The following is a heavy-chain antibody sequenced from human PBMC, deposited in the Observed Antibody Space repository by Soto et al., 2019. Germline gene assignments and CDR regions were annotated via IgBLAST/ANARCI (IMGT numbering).Heavy chain of an antibody. J-gene: IGHJ6*02. D-gene: IGHD2-2*02. V-gene: IGHV3-30-3*01. Sequence: GGSLRLSCAASGFTFSSYAMHWVRQAPGKGLEWVAVISYDGSNKYYADSVKGRFTISRDNSKNTLYLQMNSLRAEDTAVYYCARDFVPNIVVVPAAILSYYYYAVDVWGLGTTVTVSS. CDR2: ISYDGSNK. CDR1: GFTFSSYA. CDR3: ARDFVPNIVVVPAAILSYYYYAVDV.